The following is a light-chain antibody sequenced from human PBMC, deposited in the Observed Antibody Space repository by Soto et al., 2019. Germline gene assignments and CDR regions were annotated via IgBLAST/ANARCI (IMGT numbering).Light chain of an antibody. J-gene: IGLJ1*01. Sequence: QSALTQPASVSGSPGQSITIPCTGTSSDVGGYNYVSWYQQHPGKAPKLMIYEVSNRPSGVSNRFSGSKSGNTASLTISGLQAEDEADYYCSSYTSSSNYVFGTGNKVTVL. CDR2: EVS. V-gene: IGLV2-14*01. CDR3: SSYTSSSNYV. CDR1: SSDVGGYNY.